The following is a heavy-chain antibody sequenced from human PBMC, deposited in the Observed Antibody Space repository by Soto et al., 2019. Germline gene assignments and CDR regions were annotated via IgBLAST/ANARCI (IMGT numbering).Heavy chain of an antibody. Sequence: SETLSLTCTFSGCSISNYYWSWIRQPPGKGLEWIGYIYYSGSTNYNPSLKSRVTISIDTSKNQFSLKLTSVTAADTAVYYCARDRTTPYYYYGMDVWGQGTTVTVSS. CDR1: GCSISNYY. V-gene: IGHV4-59*01. CDR2: IYYSGST. CDR3: ARDRTTPYYYYGMDV. J-gene: IGHJ6*02.